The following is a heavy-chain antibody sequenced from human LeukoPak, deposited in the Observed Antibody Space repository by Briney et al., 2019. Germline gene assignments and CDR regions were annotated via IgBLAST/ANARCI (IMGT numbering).Heavy chain of an antibody. CDR1: GGSISSSSYY. D-gene: IGHD3-22*01. CDR3: ARGVTMIVVVIHDWYFDL. V-gene: IGHV4-39*01. CDR2: IYYTRST. Sequence: PSETLSLTCTVSGGSISSSSYYWGWIRQPPGKGLEWIGSIYYTRSTYYNPSLKSRVTISVDTSKNQFSLKLTSVTAADTAVYYRARGVTMIVVVIHDWYFDLWGRGTLVTVSS. J-gene: IGHJ2*01.